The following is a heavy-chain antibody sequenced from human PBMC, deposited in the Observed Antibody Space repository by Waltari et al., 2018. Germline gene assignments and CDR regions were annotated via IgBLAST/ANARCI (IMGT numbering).Heavy chain of an antibody. CDR2: IYHSGST. CDR1: GYSISSGYY. V-gene: IGHV4-38-2*01. Sequence: QVQLQESGPGLVKPSETLSLTCAVSGYSISSGYYWGWIRQPPGKGLEWIGSIYHSGSTYYNPSLKSRVTISVDTSKNQFSLKLSSVTAADTAVYYCARSMTTVTTWGGTSWFDPWGQGTLVTVSS. CDR3: ARSMTTVTTWGGTSWFDP. J-gene: IGHJ5*02. D-gene: IGHD4-17*01.